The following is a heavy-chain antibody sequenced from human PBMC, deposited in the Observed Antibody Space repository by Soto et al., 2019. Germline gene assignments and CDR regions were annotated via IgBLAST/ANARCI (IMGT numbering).Heavy chain of an antibody. J-gene: IGHJ2*01. D-gene: IGHD6-13*01. Sequence: QVQLQESGPGLVKPSETLSLTCTVSGGSISSYYWSWIRQPPGKGLEWIGYIYYSGSTNYNPSLKSRVTMSVDTTKNQFSLNLSSVAAADTAVYYCARQDNSSRWYNRRYFDLWGRGGMVTVSS. CDR1: GGSISSYY. CDR2: IYYSGST. V-gene: IGHV4-59*01. CDR3: ARQDNSSRWYNRRYFDL.